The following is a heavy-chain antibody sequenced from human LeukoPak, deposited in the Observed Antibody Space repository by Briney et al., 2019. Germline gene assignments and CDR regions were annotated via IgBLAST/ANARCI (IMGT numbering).Heavy chain of an antibody. CDR3: ARVNLYYYYYMDV. Sequence: SETLSLTCAVHGGSFSGYYWSWIRQPPGKGLEWIREINHSGSTNYNPSLKSRVTISVDTSKNQFSLKLSSVTAADTAVYYCARVNLYYYYYMDVWGKGTTVTVSS. J-gene: IGHJ6*03. CDR2: INHSGST. D-gene: IGHD1-14*01. CDR1: GGSFSGYY. V-gene: IGHV4-34*01.